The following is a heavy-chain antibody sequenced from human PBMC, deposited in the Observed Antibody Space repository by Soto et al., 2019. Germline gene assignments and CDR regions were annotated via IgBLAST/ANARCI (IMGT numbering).Heavy chain of an antibody. CDR3: ARIRSGSPYYYGMDV. D-gene: IGHD3-10*01. J-gene: IGHJ6*02. CDR2: IYYSGST. V-gene: IGHV4-39*01. Sequence: SETLSLTCTVSGGSISSSIYYWVWISQPPGKGLEWIGSIYYSGSTYYNPSLKSRVTISVDTSKNQFSLKLSSVTAADTAVYYCARIRSGSPYYYGMDVWGQGTTVTVSS. CDR1: GGSISSSIYY.